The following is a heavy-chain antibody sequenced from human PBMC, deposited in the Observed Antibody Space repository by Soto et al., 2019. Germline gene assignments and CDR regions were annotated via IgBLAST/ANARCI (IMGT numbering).Heavy chain of an antibody. J-gene: IGHJ4*02. CDR1: GFTFNSYA. CDR2: ISYDASTK. Sequence: QVQLVESGGGVVQPGRSLRLSCAASGFTFNSYAMHWVRQAPGKGLEWVAVISYDASTKYYADSVKGRFTISRDNSKNTLYLQMNSLRAEDTAVYYCAINSYGYVSTYYFDYWGQGTLVTVSS. V-gene: IGHV3-30*03. CDR3: AINSYGYVSTYYFDY. D-gene: IGHD5-18*01.